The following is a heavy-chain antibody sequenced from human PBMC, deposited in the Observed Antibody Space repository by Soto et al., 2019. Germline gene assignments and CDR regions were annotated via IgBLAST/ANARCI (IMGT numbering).Heavy chain of an antibody. CDR1: GYTFTSYG. CDR3: ARDIVLMVYANPSVYYYYGMDV. Sequence: QVQLVQSGAEVKKPGASVKVSCKASGYTFTSYGISWVRQAPGQGLEWMGWISAYNGNTNYAQKLQGRVTMTTDTSTSTAYMELRSLRSDDTAVYYCARDIVLMVYANPSVYYYYGMDVWGQGTTVTVSS. D-gene: IGHD2-8*01. CDR2: ISAYNGNT. J-gene: IGHJ6*02. V-gene: IGHV1-18*04.